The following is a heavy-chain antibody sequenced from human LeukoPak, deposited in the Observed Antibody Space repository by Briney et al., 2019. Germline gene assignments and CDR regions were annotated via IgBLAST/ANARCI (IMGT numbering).Heavy chain of an antibody. J-gene: IGHJ6*03. CDR2: IGTASDT. CDR3: ARGPPRGKYYYMDV. Sequence: GGSLRLSCAASGFTFSSFDMHWVRQPTGQGLEWVSTIGTASDTYYPGSVEGRFTLSSDNAKNSLYLQMNSLTAGDTAVYYCARGPPRGKYYYMDVCGKGTTVTVSS. D-gene: IGHD1-1*01. V-gene: IGHV3-13*01. CDR1: GFTFSSFD.